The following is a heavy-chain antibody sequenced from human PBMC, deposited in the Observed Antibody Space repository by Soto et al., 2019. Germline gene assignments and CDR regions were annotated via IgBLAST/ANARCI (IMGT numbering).Heavy chain of an antibody. CDR1: GYTFTSYD. CDR2: ISANNGNT. J-gene: IGHJ4*02. CDR3: AREFWNYANTRFDY. V-gene: IGHV1-18*01. Sequence: ASVKVSCKASGYTFTSYDINWVRQATGQGLEWMGWISANNGNTNYAQKLQGRVTMTTDTSTSTAYMELRSLRSDDTAVYYCAREFWNYANTRFDYWGQGTLVTVSS. D-gene: IGHD1-7*01.